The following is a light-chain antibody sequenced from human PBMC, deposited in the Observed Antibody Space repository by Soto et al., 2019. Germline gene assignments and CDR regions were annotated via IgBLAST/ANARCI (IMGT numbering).Light chain of an antibody. J-gene: IGLJ1*01. CDR3: QAWDSNTNYV. Sequence: ELTQPPSVSVSPGQTASITCSGEKLGDKFAWWYQQKPGQSPVLVISQDNKRPSGIPERFSGSNSGNTATLTISGTQAMDEADYYCQAWDSNTNYVFGSGTKV. V-gene: IGLV3-1*01. CDR1: KLGDKF. CDR2: QDN.